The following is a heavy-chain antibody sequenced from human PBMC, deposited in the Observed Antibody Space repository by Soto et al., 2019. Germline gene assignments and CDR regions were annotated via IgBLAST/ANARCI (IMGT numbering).Heavy chain of an antibody. CDR1: GYTFTGYY. V-gene: IGHV1-2*04. D-gene: IGHD3-10*01. CDR2: INPNSGGT. Sequence: QVQLVHSGAELKKPGASVKVSCKASGYTFTGYYMHWVRQAPGQGLEWMGWINPNSGGTNYAQKLQSWVTMTRDTSISTAYRELSRLRSDDTAVYYCARSGTMVRGVSTKNYYYYYMDVWGKGTTVTVSS. CDR3: ARSGTMVRGVSTKNYYYYYMDV. J-gene: IGHJ6*03.